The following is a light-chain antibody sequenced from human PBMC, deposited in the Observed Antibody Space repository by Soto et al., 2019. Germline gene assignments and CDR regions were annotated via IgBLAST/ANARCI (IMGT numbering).Light chain of an antibody. J-gene: IGKJ1*01. CDR3: QQYGSSPTWT. CDR1: QSVSSSY. V-gene: IGKV3-20*01. CDR2: GAS. Sequence: EVVLTQSPGTLSLSTGERATLSCRAIQSVSSSYLAWYQQKPGQAPRLLIYGASSRATGIPDRFSGSGSGTDFTLTISRLEPEDFAVYYCQQYGSSPTWTFGQGTKVAIK.